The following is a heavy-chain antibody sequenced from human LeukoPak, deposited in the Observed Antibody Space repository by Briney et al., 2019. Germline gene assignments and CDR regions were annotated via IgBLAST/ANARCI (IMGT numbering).Heavy chain of an antibody. CDR1: GYSISSGYY. V-gene: IGHV4-38-2*02. Sequence: SETLSLTCTVSGYSISSGYYWGWIRQPPGKGLEWIGSIYYSGSTYYNPSLKSRVTISVDTSKNHFSLKLSSVTAADTAVYYCARQVYYYASGTTYYYYMDVWGNGTTVTISS. D-gene: IGHD3-10*01. CDR3: ARQVYYYASGTTYYYYMDV. CDR2: IYYSGST. J-gene: IGHJ6*03.